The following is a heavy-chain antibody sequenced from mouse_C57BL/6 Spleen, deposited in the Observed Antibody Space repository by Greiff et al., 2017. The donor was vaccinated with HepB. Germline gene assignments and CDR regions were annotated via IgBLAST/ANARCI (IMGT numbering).Heavy chain of an antibody. J-gene: IGHJ3*01. CDR1: GYAFSSYW. CDR3: ARSIYGYDGAWFAY. V-gene: IGHV1-80*01. Sequence: QVQLQQSGAELVKPGASVKISCKASGYAFSSYWMNWVKQRPGKGLEWIGQIYPGDGDTNYNGKFKGKATLTADKSSSTAYMQLSSLTSEDSAVYFCARSIYGYDGAWFAYWGQGTLVTVSA. D-gene: IGHD2-2*01. CDR2: IYPGDGDT.